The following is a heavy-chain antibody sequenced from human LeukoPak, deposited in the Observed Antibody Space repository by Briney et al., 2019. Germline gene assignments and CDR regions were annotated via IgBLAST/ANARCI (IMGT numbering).Heavy chain of an antibody. CDR1: GFPFSSYA. Sequence: GGSLRLSCSASGFPFSSYAMHWVRQAPGKGLEYVSAISDSGGSTYYADSVKGRFTISRDTSKSTLYLQMNSLRDEDTAVYYCAKYGSGTYYNGLYWGQGTLVTVSS. D-gene: IGHD3-10*01. J-gene: IGHJ4*02. CDR3: AKYGSGTYYNGLY. V-gene: IGHV3-64*04. CDR2: ISDSGGST.